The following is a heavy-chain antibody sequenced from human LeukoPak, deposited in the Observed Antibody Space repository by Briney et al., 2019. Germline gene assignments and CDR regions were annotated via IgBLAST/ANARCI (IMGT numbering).Heavy chain of an antibody. CDR2: IKQDGSEK. CDR3: ARSLRDYYGSGSYDY. Sequence: GGSLRLSCAASGFTFSSYWMSWVRQAPGKGLEWVANIKQDGSEKYYVDSVKGRFTISRDNAKNSLYLQMNSLRAEDTAVYYCARSLRDYYGSGSYDYWGQGTLDTVSS. CDR1: GFTFSSYW. J-gene: IGHJ4*02. D-gene: IGHD3-10*01. V-gene: IGHV3-7*01.